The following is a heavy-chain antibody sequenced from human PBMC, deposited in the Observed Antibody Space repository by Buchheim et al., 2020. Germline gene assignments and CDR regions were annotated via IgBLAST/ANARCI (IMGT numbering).Heavy chain of an antibody. V-gene: IGHV1-2*04. Sequence: QVQLVQSGAEVKKPGASVKVSCKASGYTFTGYYMHWVRQAPGQGLEWMGWINPNSGGTNYAKKFQGWVTMTRDTSISTAYMELSRLRSDDTAVYYCARSGCSSTSCYFFRRHFFDYWGQGTL. J-gene: IGHJ4*02. CDR2: INPNSGGT. D-gene: IGHD2-2*01. CDR3: ARSGCSSTSCYFFRRHFFDY. CDR1: GYTFTGYY.